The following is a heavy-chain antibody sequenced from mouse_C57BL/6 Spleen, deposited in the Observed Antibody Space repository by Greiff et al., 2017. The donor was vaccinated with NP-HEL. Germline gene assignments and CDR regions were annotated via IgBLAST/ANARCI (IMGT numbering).Heavy chain of an antibody. CDR3: ARRDYGSSFYYAMDY. D-gene: IGHD1-1*01. CDR1: GYTFTSYT. V-gene: IGHV1-4*01. Sequence: VQLQQSGAKLARPGASVKMSCKASGYTFTSYTMHWVKQRPGQGLEWIGYINPSSGYTKYNQKFKDKATLTADKSSSTAYMQLSSLTSEDSAVYYCARRDYGSSFYYAMDYWGQGTSVTVSS. CDR2: INPSSGYT. J-gene: IGHJ4*01.